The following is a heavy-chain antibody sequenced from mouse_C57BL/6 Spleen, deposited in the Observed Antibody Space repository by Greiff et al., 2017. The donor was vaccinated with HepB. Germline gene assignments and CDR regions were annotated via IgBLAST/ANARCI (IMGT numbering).Heavy chain of an antibody. Sequence: VQLVESGAELVRPGASVTLSCKASGYTFTDYEMHWVKQTPVHGLEWIGAIDPETGGTAYNQKFKGKAILTADKSSSTAYMELRSLTSEDSAVYYCTRGLRSGYFDYWGQGTTLTVSS. D-gene: IGHD1-1*01. CDR3: TRGLRSGYFDY. V-gene: IGHV1-15*01. J-gene: IGHJ2*01. CDR2: IDPETGGT. CDR1: GYTFTDYE.